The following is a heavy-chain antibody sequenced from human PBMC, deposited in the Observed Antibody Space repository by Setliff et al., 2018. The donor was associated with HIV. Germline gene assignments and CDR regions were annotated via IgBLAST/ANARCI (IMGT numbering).Heavy chain of an antibody. CDR1: GFSFSNAW. J-gene: IGHJ3*01. Sequence: NPGGSLRLSCAASGFSFSNAWITWVRQTPGKGLEWIGHIKSRSDGGTPDYSAPVKGRFSISRDDSNGTVHLQMNSLKSEDAGVYYCTTGERYTFASGRVPFAFDLWGQGAVVTVSS. V-gene: IGHV3-15*05. CDR3: TTGERYTFASGRVPFAFDL. CDR2: IKSRSDGGTP. D-gene: IGHD3-16*01.